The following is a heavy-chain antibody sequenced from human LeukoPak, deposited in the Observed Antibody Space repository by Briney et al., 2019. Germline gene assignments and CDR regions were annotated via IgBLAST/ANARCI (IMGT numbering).Heavy chain of an antibody. CDR2: ISGTSGTI. J-gene: IGHJ4*02. CDR3: AKRLGDPRAFDY. D-gene: IGHD2-21*02. CDR1: GFTFSNYA. V-gene: IGHV3-23*01. Sequence: PRGSLRLSCAASGFTFSNYAMSWVRQAPGKGLEWVSGISGTSGTINYAAPVKGRFTISRDNSKNTLYLQMNSLRVDDMAVYYCAKRLGDPRAFDYWGQRTLVTVSS.